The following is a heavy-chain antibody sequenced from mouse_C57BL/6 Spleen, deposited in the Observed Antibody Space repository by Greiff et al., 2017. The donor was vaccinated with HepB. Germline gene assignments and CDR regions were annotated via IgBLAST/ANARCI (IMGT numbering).Heavy chain of an antibody. CDR2: ISSGGDYI. D-gene: IGHD1-1*01. J-gene: IGHJ2*01. CDR1: GFTFSSYA. Sequence: EVMLVESGEGLVKPGGSLKLSCAASGFTFSSYAMSWVRQTPEKRLEWVAYISSGGDYIYYADTVKGRFTISRDNARNTLYLQMSSLKSEDTAMYYCTRITTVVATERLFDYWGQGTTLTVSS. CDR3: TRITTVVATERLFDY. V-gene: IGHV5-9-1*02.